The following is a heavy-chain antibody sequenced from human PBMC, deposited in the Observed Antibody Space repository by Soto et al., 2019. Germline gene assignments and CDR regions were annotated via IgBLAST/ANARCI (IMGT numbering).Heavy chain of an antibody. Sequence: AESLKMYCKVSGYSLSSFWITWVRQMPWKGLEWMGRIDPSDSYANYSPSFQGHVTFSADKSINTAYLQWSSLKVSDTAMYYCGRVRVDKAEGWFDPWGQGTLVIVSS. CDR2: IDPSDSYA. J-gene: IGHJ5*02. D-gene: IGHD5-18*01. V-gene: IGHV5-10-1*01. CDR1: GYSLSSFW. CDR3: GRVRVDKAEGWFDP.